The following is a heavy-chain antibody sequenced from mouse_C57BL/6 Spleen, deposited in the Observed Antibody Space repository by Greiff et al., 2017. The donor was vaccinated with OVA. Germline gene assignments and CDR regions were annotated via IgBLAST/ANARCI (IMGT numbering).Heavy chain of an antibody. CDR1: GYSFTSCYY. Sequence: EVQLVESGPGLVKPSQSLSLTCSATGYSFTSCYYWNWIRQLPGNKLEWMGYISYDGSNNYNQSLKNRISITPDTSKNQFFLKLNSVSTDDTATYYCAIEGLYGGYNERIFNYWGQGTTLTVSS. D-gene: IGHD2-3*01. V-gene: IGHV3-6*01. CDR2: ISYDGSN. J-gene: IGHJ2*01. CDR3: AIEGLYGGYNERIFNY.